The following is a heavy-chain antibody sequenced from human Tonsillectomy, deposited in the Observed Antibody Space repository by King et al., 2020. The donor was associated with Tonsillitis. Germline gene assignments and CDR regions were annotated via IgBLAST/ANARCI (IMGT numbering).Heavy chain of an antibody. CDR1: GGSISSGGYY. CDR3: ARDYSGYGTHAFDI. V-gene: IGHV4-31*03. Sequence: VQLQESGPGLVKPSQNLSLTCTVSGGSISSGGYYWSWIRQHPGKGLEWIGYIYYSGSTYYNPSLKSRVTISVDTSKNQFSLKLSSVTAADTAVYYCARDYSGYGTHAFDIWGQGTMVTVSS. J-gene: IGHJ3*02. CDR2: IYYSGST. D-gene: IGHD5-12*01.